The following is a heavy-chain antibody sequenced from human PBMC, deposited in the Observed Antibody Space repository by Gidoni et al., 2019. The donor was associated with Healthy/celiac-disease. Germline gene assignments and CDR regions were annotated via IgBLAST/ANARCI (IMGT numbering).Heavy chain of an antibody. CDR1: GGSISSSNW. D-gene: IGHD4-17*01. CDR2: IYHSGST. CDR3: ARDHRGDYGAFDI. Sequence: ESGPGLVKPSGTLSLTCAVSGGSISSSNWWSWVRQPPGKGLEWIGEIYHSGSTNYNPSLKSRVTILVDKSKNQFSLKLSSVTAADTAVYYCARDHRGDYGAFDIWGQGTMVTVSS. J-gene: IGHJ3*02. V-gene: IGHV4-4*02.